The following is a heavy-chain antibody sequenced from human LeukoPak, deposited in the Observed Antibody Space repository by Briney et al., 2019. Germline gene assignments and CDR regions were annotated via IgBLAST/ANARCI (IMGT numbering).Heavy chain of an antibody. CDR3: AKDGSMPWGYYMDV. D-gene: IGHD2/OR15-2a*01. CDR2: ISSSGSTI. V-gene: IGHV3-48*03. J-gene: IGHJ6*03. CDR1: GFTFSSYE. Sequence: GGSLRLSCAASGFTFSSYEMNWVRQAPGKGLEWVSYISSSGSTIYYADSVKGRFTISRDNAKNSLYLQMNSLRAVDTAVYYCAKDGSMPWGYYMDVWGKGTTVTISS.